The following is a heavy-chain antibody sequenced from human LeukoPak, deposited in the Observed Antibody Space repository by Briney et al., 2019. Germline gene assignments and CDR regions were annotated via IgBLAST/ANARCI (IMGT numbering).Heavy chain of an antibody. D-gene: IGHD4-11*01. CDR2: INHSGST. CDR1: GGSFSGYY. J-gene: IGHJ4*02. CDR3: ASAWNDYKDY. Sequence: SETLSLTCAVYGGSFSGYYWSWIRQPPGKGLEWIGEINHSGSTNYNPSLKSRVTISVDTSKNQFSLKLSSVTAADTAVYYCASAWNDYKDYWGQGTLVTVST. V-gene: IGHV4-34*01.